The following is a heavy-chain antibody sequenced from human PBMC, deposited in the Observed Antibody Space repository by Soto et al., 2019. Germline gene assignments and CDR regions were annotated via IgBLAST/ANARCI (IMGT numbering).Heavy chain of an antibody. J-gene: IGHJ4*02. CDR2: ISYDGSNK. D-gene: IGHD3-10*01. CDR1: GFTFSSYG. CDR3: GGGGCYGSGSSGLLEY. Sequence: QVQLVESGGGVVQPGRSLRLSCAASGFTFSSYGMHWVRQAPGKGLEWVTAISYDGSNKHYADSVKGRFTISRDNSKNTTYRQMDSLRAEDTALYYCGGGGCYGSGSSGLLEYWGQGTLVTVSS. V-gene: IGHV3-30*03.